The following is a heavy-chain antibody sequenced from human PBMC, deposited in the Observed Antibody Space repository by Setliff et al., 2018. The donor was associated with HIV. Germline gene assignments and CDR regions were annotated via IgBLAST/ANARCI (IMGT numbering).Heavy chain of an antibody. V-gene: IGHV4-39*07. Sequence: SETLSLTCTVSGGSISRSRYYRGWIRQPPGKGLEWNGSIYHSGSTYYNLSLKSRVTISVDTSKNQFSLKLSSVTAADTAVYYCAREKRAGFSSGWTNWFDPWGKGTLVTVSS. CDR1: GGSISRSRYY. CDR3: AREKRAGFSSGWTNWFDP. J-gene: IGHJ5*02. CDR2: IYHSGST. D-gene: IGHD6-25*01.